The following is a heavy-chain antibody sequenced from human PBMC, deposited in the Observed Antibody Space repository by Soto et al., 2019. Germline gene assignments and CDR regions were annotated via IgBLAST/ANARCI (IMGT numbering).Heavy chain of an antibody. Sequence: ASVKVSFKASGYSFTDYHIHWVRQAPGQGLEWLGRINPKSGGTSTAQKFQGWVTMTTDTSISTASMELTRLTSDDTAIYYCARLDSTDCYNGVCSFFDNNDMDVCGQGTTVTVSS. D-gene: IGHD2-8*01. J-gene: IGHJ6*02. CDR1: GYSFTDYH. V-gene: IGHV1-2*04. CDR2: INPKSGGT. CDR3: ARLDSTDCYNGVCSFFDNNDMDV.